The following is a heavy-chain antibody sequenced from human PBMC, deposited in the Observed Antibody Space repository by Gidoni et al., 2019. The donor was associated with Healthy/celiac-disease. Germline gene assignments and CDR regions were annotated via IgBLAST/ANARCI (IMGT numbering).Heavy chain of an antibody. V-gene: IGHV4-34*01. D-gene: IGHD2-2*01. CDR3: ASIVVVPAAMILDAFDI. CDR2: INHSGST. J-gene: IGHJ3*02. CDR1: GGSFSGYY. Sequence: QVQLQQWGAGLLKPSETLSLTCAVYGGSFSGYYWSWLRQPPGKGLEWIGEINHSGSTNYNPSLKSRVTISVDTSKNQFSLKLSSVTAADTAVYYCASIVVVPAAMILDAFDIWGQGTMVTVSS.